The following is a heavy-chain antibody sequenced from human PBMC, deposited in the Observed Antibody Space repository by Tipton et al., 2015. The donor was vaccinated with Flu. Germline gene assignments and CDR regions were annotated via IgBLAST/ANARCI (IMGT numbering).Heavy chain of an antibody. CDR2: LSHSGRT. J-gene: IGHJ4*02. Sequence: TLSLTCVVSGYSINSGYFWGWIRQPPGKGLEWIGSLSHSGRTYYNPSLKSRVTISADTWKTQFSLKLGSVTAADTAVYYCARLTYYYGSGTYQRRYFDSWGQGTLVTVSS. CDR1: GYSINSGYF. CDR3: ARLTYYYGSGTYQRRYFDS. D-gene: IGHD3-10*01. V-gene: IGHV4-38-2*01.